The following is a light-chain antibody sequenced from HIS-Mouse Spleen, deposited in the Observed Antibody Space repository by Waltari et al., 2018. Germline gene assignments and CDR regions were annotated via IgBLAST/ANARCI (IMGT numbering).Light chain of an antibody. J-gene: IGLJ3*02. CDR1: SSDVGGYNY. V-gene: IGLV2-23*02. Sequence: QSALTQPASVSGSPGQPITISCTGTSSDVGGYNYVPWFQQHPGKAPKLMIYEVSNRPSGVSNRFSGSKSGNTASLTISGLQAEDEADYYCCSYAGSSTLNWVFGGGTKLTVL. CDR2: EVS. CDR3: CSYAGSSTLNWV.